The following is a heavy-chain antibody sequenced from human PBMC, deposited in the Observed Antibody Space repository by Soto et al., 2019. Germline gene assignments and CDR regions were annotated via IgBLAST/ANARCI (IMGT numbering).Heavy chain of an antibody. V-gene: IGHV4-59*01. D-gene: IGHD3-10*01. Sequence: SETLSLTCTVSGGSISSYYWSWIRQPPGKGLEWIGYIYYSGSTNYNPSLKSRVTISVDTSKNQFSLKLSSVTAADTAVYYCARDTDYGSGSSVGMDVWGQGTTVT. CDR3: ARDTDYGSGSSVGMDV. CDR2: IYYSGST. J-gene: IGHJ6*02. CDR1: GGSISSYY.